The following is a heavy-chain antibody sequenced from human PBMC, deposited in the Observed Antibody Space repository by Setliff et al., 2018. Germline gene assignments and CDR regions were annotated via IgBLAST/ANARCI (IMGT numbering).Heavy chain of an antibody. CDR1: GATFSSHG. J-gene: IGHJ4*02. D-gene: IGHD4-4*01. V-gene: IGHV1-69*05. Sequence: SVKVSCKASGATFSSHGISWVRQAPGQGLEWMGGTIPMFGTTEYAQKFQGRLTIITDESTNTAFMQLSSLRSDDTAVYYCARGGTTLTSYDYWGQGTLVTVSS. CDR3: ARGGTTLTSYDY. CDR2: TIPMFGTT.